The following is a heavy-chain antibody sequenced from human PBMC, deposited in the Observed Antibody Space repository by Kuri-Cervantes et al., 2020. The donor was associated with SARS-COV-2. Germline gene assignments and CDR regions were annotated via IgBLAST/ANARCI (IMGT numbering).Heavy chain of an antibody. V-gene: IGHV3-73*01. CDR1: GFLFSASA. CDR3: ARDRSTHYFDY. J-gene: IGHJ4*02. Sequence: GGSLRLSCEVSGFLFSASAIHWVRQASGKGLEWVGRVRGKANNYATAYAASVKGRFTISRDDSKNMAYLQMNSLRAEDTAVYYCARDRSTHYFDYWGQGTLVTVSS. CDR2: VRGKANNYAT.